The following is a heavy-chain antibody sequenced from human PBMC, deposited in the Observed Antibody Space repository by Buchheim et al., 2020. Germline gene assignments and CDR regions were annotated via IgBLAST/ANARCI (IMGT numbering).Heavy chain of an antibody. CDR3: ARGLRITMVRGVVDYYYGMDV. CDR2: INHSGST. Sequence: QVQLQQWGAGLLKPSETLSLTCAVYGGSFSGYYWSWIRQPPGKGLEWIGEINHSGSTNYNPSLKSRVTISVDTSKNQFSLQLSSVTAADTAVYYCARGLRITMVRGVVDYYYGMDVWGQGTT. CDR1: GGSFSGYY. D-gene: IGHD3-10*01. V-gene: IGHV4-34*01. J-gene: IGHJ6*02.